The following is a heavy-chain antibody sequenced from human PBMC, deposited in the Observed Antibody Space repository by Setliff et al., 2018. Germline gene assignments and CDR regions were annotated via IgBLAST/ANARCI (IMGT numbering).Heavy chain of an antibody. D-gene: IGHD3-10*01. CDR2: IYTRGST. J-gene: IGHJ4*02. CDR1: GDSITSGSYY. Sequence: PSETLSLTCTVSGDSITSGSYYWSWVRQPAGQGLEWIGQIYTRGSTNENPSLKSRVTISVDTSKNQVSLRPTSVTAADTAIYYCAKATGFGELFIWGQGTLVTVSS. CDR3: AKATGFGELFI. V-gene: IGHV4-61*09.